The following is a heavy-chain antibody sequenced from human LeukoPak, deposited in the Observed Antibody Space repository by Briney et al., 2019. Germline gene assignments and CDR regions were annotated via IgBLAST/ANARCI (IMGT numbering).Heavy chain of an antibody. CDR1: GFTFSTSW. CDR3: GRGHGSN. CDR2: TKQGGTES. Sequence: GGSLRLSCAASGFTFSTSWMGWVRQVPGKGLEWLAKTKQGGTESQYVATVKGRFTISSSNHKNSLFPQMNSLTTEDTAVYYCGRGHGSNWGQGVLVAVSS. J-gene: IGHJ4*02. V-gene: IGHV3-7*04.